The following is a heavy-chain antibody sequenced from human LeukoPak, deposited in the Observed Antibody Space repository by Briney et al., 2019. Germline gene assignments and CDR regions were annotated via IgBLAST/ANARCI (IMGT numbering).Heavy chain of an antibody. V-gene: IGHV4-30-2*01. CDR1: GGSISSGYYS. J-gene: IGHJ5*02. Sequence: SETLSLTCTVSGGSISSGYYSWSWIRQPPGEGLEWIGYVSHSGSTYYNPSLKSRVTISVDRSKNQFSLNLSSVTAADTAVYYCARGGYSWYDDWGQGTLVTISS. CDR2: VSHSGST. CDR3: ARGGYSWYDD.